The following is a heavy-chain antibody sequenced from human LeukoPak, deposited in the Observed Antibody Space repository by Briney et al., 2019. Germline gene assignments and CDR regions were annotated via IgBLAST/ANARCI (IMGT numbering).Heavy chain of an antibody. Sequence: GGSLRLSCAASGFTFSSSWMTWVRQAPGKGLEWLANIKGDGSDKNYADSVKGRFTISRDNAKNSLFLQMSSLRGEDTALYYCATEHWGPNSWGQGTLVTVSS. CDR3: ATEHWGPNS. V-gene: IGHV3-7*01. CDR2: IKGDGSDK. CDR1: GFTFSSSW. D-gene: IGHD3-16*01. J-gene: IGHJ4*02.